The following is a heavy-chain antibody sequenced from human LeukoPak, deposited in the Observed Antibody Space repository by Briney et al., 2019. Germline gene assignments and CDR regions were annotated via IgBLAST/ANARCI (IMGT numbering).Heavy chain of an antibody. D-gene: IGHD3-22*01. CDR1: GGTFSSYA. CDR2: INPNSGGT. J-gene: IGHJ6*02. Sequence: ASVKVSCKASGGTFSSYAVSWVRQAPGQGLEWMGWINPNSGGTNYAQKFQGRVTMTEDTSTDTAYMELSSLRSDDTAVYYCARVRWYHYDSSGYSGMDVWGQGTTVTVSS. CDR3: ARVRWYHYDSSGYSGMDV. V-gene: IGHV1-8*02.